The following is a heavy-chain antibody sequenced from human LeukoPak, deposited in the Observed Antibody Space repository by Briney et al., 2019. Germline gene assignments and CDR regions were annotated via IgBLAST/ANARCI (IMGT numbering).Heavy chain of an antibody. CDR2: ISSSSYI. CDR1: GFTFSSYS. Sequence: GGSLRLSCAASGFTFSSYSMNWGRQAPGKGLEWVSSISSSSYIYYADSVKGRFTISRDNAENSLYLQMNSLRAEDTAVYYCARARSSGWYRDYWGQGTLVTVSS. J-gene: IGHJ4*02. CDR3: ARARSSGWYRDY. D-gene: IGHD6-19*01. V-gene: IGHV3-21*01.